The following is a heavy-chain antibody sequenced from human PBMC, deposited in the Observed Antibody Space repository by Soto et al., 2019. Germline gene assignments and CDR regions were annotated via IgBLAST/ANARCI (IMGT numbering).Heavy chain of an antibody. CDR2: ISGYNGNT. V-gene: IGHV1-18*04. Sequence: QVQLVESGAEVKKPGASVKVSCKASGYTFTDYGISWVRQAPGQGLKWMGWISGYNGNTKYAQKFQGRVTMTTDTPTNTAYMELRSLRSDDTAVYYCARDREYYYDSSGNYYYHYGLDVWGQGTTVTVS. D-gene: IGHD3-22*01. CDR1: GYTFTDYG. CDR3: ARDREYYYDSSGNYYYHYGLDV. J-gene: IGHJ6*02.